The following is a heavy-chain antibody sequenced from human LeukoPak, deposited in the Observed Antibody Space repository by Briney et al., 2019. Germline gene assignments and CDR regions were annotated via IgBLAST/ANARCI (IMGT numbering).Heavy chain of an antibody. Sequence: HPGGSLRLSCTASGFTFGDYAMSWVRQAPGKGLEWVSAISGSGGSTYYADSVKGRFTISRDNSKNTLYLQMNSLRAEDTAVYYCAKDLSGVGANYFDYWGQGTLVTVSS. CDR2: ISGSGGST. D-gene: IGHD1-26*01. CDR3: AKDLSGVGANYFDY. J-gene: IGHJ4*02. V-gene: IGHV3-23*01. CDR1: GFTFGDYA.